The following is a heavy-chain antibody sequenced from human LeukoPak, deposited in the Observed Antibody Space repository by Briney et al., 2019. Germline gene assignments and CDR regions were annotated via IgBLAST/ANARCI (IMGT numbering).Heavy chain of an antibody. CDR1: GGTFSSYA. J-gene: IGHJ4*02. Sequence: SVKASCKASGGTFSSYAISWVRQAPGQGLEWMGGIIPIFGTANYAQKFQGRVTITADESTSTAYMELSSLRSEDTAVYYCARDSGYTGYGSYWGQGTLVTVSS. D-gene: IGHD5-12*01. CDR3: ARDSGYTGYGSY. V-gene: IGHV1-69*13. CDR2: IIPIFGTA.